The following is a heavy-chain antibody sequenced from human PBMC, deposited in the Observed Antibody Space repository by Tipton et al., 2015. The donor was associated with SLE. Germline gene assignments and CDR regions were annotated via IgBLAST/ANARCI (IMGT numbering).Heavy chain of an antibody. V-gene: IGHV4-30-2*01. Sequence: LRLSCAVSGGSISSGGYSWSWIRQPPGKGLEWIGYIYHGGSTYYNPSLKSRVTISVDRSKNQFSLKLSSVTAADTAVYYCARWGMGSSWGYWGQGTLVTVSS. CDR1: GGSISSGGYS. J-gene: IGHJ4*02. CDR3: ARWGMGSSWGY. D-gene: IGHD6-13*01. CDR2: IYHGGST.